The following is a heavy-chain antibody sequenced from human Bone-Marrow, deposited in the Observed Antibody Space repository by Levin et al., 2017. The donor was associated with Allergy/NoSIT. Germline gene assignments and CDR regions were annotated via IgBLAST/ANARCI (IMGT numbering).Heavy chain of an antibody. J-gene: IGHJ3*02. CDR3: ARSHKGQRFVLNALDI. CDR1: GFTFSTYV. V-gene: IGHV3-30*17. D-gene: IGHD3-10*01. CDR2: ISYDGSNN. Sequence: LAGGSLRLSCAASGFTFSTYVMNWVRQAPGKGLEWLALISYDGSNNYYADSVKGRFTISRDNSDNTVFLLMDSLRTEDTAVYYCARSHKGQRFVLNALDIWGQGTMVTVSS.